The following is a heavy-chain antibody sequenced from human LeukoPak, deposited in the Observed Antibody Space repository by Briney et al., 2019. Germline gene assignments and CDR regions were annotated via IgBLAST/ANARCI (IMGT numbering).Heavy chain of an antibody. CDR3: AREGYSSGWYGYYFDY. CDR2: INTNTGNP. J-gene: IGHJ4*02. CDR1: GYTFTSYA. D-gene: IGHD6-19*01. Sequence: ASVKVSCKASGYTFTSYAMNWVRQAPGQGLEWMGWINTNTGNPTYAQGFTGRFVFSLDTSVSTAYLQISSLKAEDTAVYYCAREGYSSGWYGYYFDYWGQGTLVTVSS. V-gene: IGHV7-4-1*02.